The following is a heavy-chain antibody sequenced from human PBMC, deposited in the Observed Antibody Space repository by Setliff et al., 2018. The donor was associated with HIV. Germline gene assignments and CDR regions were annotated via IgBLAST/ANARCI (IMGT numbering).Heavy chain of an antibody. V-gene: IGHV4-31*03. CDR3: ARDSANGKTANLNYLDV. D-gene: IGHD2-8*01. CDR2: IYYTGST. CDR1: GGSISSSGDY. J-gene: IGHJ6*03. Sequence: SETLSLTCTVSGGSISSSGDYWSWVRQHPGKGLEWIGYIYYTGSTYSNLSLQSRVRISVDTSKNQFSLRLSSVTAADTAVYYCARDSANGKTANLNYLDVWGKGTTVTV.